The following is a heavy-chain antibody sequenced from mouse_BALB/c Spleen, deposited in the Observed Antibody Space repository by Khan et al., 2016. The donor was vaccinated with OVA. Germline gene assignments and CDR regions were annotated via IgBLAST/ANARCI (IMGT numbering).Heavy chain of an antibody. CDR2: ISYSGNT. J-gene: IGHJ2*01. V-gene: IGHV3-2*02. Sequence: EVKLEVLGPGLVKPSQSLSLTCTVTGYSITSDYAWNWIRQFPGNKLEWMGFISYSGNTNYNPSLKSRISITRDTSKHQFFLQLNSVNTEDSATDYCARVFGGDFDYWGQGTTLTVSS. CDR1: GYSITSDYA. CDR3: ARVFGGDFDY.